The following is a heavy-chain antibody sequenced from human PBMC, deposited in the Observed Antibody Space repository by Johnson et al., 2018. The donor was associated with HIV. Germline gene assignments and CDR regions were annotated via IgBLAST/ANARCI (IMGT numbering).Heavy chain of an antibody. J-gene: IGHJ3*02. CDR1: GFTFSNHH. CDR2: INQIGNDK. V-gene: IGHV3-7*01. D-gene: IGHD3-22*01. CDR3: ARANFNYYDSSGPDGHDAFDI. Sequence: EVQLVEFGGGLVQPGGSLRLSCAVSGFTFSNHHMTWVRQAPGKGLEWVANINQIGNDKYYVDSVKGRFTISRDNAKNSLYLQMNSLRAEDTAVYYCARANFNYYDSSGPDGHDAFDIWGQGTMVTVSS.